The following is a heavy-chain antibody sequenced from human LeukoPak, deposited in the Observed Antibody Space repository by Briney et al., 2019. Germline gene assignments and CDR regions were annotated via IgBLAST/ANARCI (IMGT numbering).Heavy chain of an antibody. D-gene: IGHD6-13*01. V-gene: IGHV3-53*01. Sequence: GGSLRLSCAASGFTVSSNYMSWVRQAPGKGLEWVSVIYSGGSTYYADSVKGRFTISRDNSKNTLYLQMNSPRAEDTAVYYCARATAVGAAAGHFDYWGQGTLVTVSS. CDR1: GFTVSSNY. J-gene: IGHJ4*02. CDR2: IYSGGST. CDR3: ARATAVGAAAGHFDY.